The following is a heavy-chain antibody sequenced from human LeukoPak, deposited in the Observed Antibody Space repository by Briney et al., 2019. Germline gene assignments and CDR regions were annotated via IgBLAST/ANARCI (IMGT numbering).Heavy chain of an antibody. CDR1: GGSISSSSYY. CDR2: IYYSGSA. CDR3: ARQQYSSGWYEIDY. V-gene: IGHV4-39*01. Sequence: SETLSLTCTVSGGSISSSSYYWGWIRQPPGKGLEWIGYIYYSGSAYYNPSLKSRVTISVDTSKNQFSLKLSPVTAADTAVYYCARQQYSSGWYEIDYWGQGTLVPVSS. J-gene: IGHJ4*02. D-gene: IGHD6-19*01.